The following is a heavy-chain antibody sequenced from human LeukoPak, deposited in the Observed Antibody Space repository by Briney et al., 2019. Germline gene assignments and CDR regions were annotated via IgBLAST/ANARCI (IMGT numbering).Heavy chain of an antibody. CDR2: IYYTGNT. V-gene: IGHV4-30-4*07. CDR3: ARVLAAAGNNWFDP. D-gene: IGHD6-13*01. Sequence: SETLSLTCAVSGGSISSGGYSWSWIRQPPGKGMEWIAYIYYTGNTYFNPSLKSRVTISVDTSKNQFSLKLSSVTAADTAVYYCARVLAAAGNNWFDPWGRGTLVTVSS. CDR1: GGSISSGGYS. J-gene: IGHJ5*02.